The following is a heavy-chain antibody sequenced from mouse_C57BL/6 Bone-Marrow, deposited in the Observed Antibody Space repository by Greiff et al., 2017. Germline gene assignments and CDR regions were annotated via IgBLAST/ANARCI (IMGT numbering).Heavy chain of an antibody. Sequence: QVQLQQPGAELVKPGASVKMSCKASGYTFTSYWITWVKQRPGQGLEWIGVIYPGSGCTNYNEKFKSKATLTVDTSSSTPYMQLSSLTSEDSAVYYCARPYYCDYWYFDVWGTGTTVTVSS. J-gene: IGHJ1*03. CDR3: ARPYYCDYWYFDV. CDR1: GYTFTSYW. D-gene: IGHD2-13*01. V-gene: IGHV1-55*01. CDR2: IYPGSGCT.